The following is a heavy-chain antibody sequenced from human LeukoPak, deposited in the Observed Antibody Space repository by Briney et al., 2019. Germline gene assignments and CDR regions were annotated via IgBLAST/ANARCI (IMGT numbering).Heavy chain of an antibody. V-gene: IGHV4-38-2*01. D-gene: IGHD2-2*01. J-gene: IGHJ6*03. CDR1: GYSISSGYS. Sequence: SETLSLTCAVSGYSISSGYSWGWIRQPPGKGLEWGGSIYQSGRTYYNPSLTSRVTIPVDTSKNQFALKLSSVTAADTAVYYCARVAGDCSSTSCYSSYYSYYYYMDVWGKGTTVTVSS. CDR3: ARVAGDCSSTSCYSSYYSYYYYMDV. CDR2: IYQSGRT.